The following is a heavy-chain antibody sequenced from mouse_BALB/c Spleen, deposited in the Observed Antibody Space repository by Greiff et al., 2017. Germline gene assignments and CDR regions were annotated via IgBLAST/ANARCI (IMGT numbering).Heavy chain of an antibody. Sequence: VQLQQSGPSLVKPSQTLSLTCSVTGDSITSGYWNWIRKFPGNKLEYMGYISYSGSTYYNPSLKSRISITRDTSKNQYYLQLNSVTTEDTATYYCARRYYRYSYWYFDVWGAGTTVTVSS. CDR2: ISYSGST. J-gene: IGHJ1*01. D-gene: IGHD2-14*01. CDR3: ARRYYRYSYWYFDV. V-gene: IGHV3-8*02. CDR1: GDSITSGY.